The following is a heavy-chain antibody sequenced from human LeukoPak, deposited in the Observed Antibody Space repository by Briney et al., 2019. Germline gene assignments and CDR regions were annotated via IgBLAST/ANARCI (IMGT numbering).Heavy chain of an antibody. CDR1: GFTFSNAW. D-gene: IGHD5-12*01. J-gene: IGHJ4*02. CDR2: LHADGNEK. Sequence: GGSLRLSCAASGFTFSNAWMAWVRQAPGKGLEWVARLHADGNEKYFVHSVKGRFTVSRDNAKNSLYLQMNSLRVEDTAVYYCARGGYSFDYLGQGTLVTVSS. CDR3: ARGGYSFDY. V-gene: IGHV3-7*01.